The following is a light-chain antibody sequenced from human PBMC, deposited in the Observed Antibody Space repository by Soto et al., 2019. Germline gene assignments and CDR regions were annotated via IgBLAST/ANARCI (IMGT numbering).Light chain of an antibody. J-gene: IGKJ5*01. V-gene: IGKV3-20*01. CDR3: QQYGSSPIT. CDR2: DAS. CDR1: QSVTNSF. Sequence: EIVLTQSPGTLSLSPGEGATLSCRASQSVTNSFLAWYQQKPGQAPRLLIYDASSRATGISDNFSGSGSTTDFTLTISRLEPEDFAVYYCQQYGSSPITFGQGTRLEIK.